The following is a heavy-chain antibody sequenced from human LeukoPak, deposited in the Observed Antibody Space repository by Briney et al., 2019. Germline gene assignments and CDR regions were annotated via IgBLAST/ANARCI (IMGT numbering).Heavy chain of an antibody. CDR1: GFTFSSYA. V-gene: IGHV3-23*01. D-gene: IGHD1-26*01. J-gene: IGHJ4*02. CDR3: AKHQAFTGSYCDC. Sequence: GGSLRLSCAASGFTFSSYAMSWVRQAPGKGLEWVSAIRNSGSSTNYADSVKGRFTVSRDNSKNTLYLQTNSLRAEDTAVYFCAKHQAFTGSYCDCWGQGTLVTVSS. CDR2: IRNSGSST.